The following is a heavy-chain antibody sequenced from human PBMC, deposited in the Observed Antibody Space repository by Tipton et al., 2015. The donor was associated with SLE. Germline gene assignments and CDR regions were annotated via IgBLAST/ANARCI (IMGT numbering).Heavy chain of an antibody. CDR2: MYDSGST. J-gene: IGHJ6*02. CDR3: ARGAYFYYDMDV. V-gene: IGHV4-59*01. D-gene: IGHD3-16*01. Sequence: TLSLTCTVSGGSISNYYWSWIRQPLGKGLEWIGYMYDSGSTTYNPSLKSRVTISVDASKNQFSLNLSSVTAADTAVYYCARGAYFYYDMDVWGQGTTVIVSS. CDR1: GGSISNYY.